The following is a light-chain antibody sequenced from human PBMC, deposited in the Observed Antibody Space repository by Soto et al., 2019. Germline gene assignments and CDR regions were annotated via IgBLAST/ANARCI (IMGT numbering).Light chain of an antibody. CDR2: DVS. CDR3: CSYAGSYTLYV. CDR1: SSDVGGYNY. V-gene: IGLV2-11*01. Sequence: SVLTQPRAVSGSPGQSATISCTGTSSDVGGYNYVSWYQQHPGKAPKLMIYDVSKRPSGVPDRFSGSKSGNTASLTISGLQAEDEADYYCCSYAGSYTLYVFGTGTKVTVL. J-gene: IGLJ1*01.